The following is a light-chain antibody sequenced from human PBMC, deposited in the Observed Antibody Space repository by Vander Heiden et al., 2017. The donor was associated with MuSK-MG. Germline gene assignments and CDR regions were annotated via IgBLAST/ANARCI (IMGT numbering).Light chain of an antibody. CDR2: KDR. J-gene: IGLJ3*02. V-gene: IGLV3-25*03. Sequence: SYALTQPPSVSVSPGQTARLTCSGDALPKQYAYWYQQKPGQAPVLVIYKDRERPAGIPERFSGSSSGTTVTLTISGVQTEDEADYYCQSADSSGTWVFGGGTKLTVL. CDR1: ALPKQY. CDR3: QSADSSGTWV.